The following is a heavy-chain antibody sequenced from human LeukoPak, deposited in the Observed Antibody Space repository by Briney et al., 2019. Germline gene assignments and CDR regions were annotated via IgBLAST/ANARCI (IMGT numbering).Heavy chain of an antibody. CDR1: GFTFSSYE. J-gene: IGHJ3*02. V-gene: IGHV3-48*03. Sequence: GGSLRLSCAASGFTFSSYEMNWVRQAPGKGLEWVSYISSSGSTIYYADSVKGRFTISRDNAKNSLYLQMNSLRAEDTAVYYCARGPGTLLVGAMSGRYAFDIWGQGTMVTVSS. D-gene: IGHD1-26*01. CDR3: ARGPGTLLVGAMSGRYAFDI. CDR2: ISSSGSTI.